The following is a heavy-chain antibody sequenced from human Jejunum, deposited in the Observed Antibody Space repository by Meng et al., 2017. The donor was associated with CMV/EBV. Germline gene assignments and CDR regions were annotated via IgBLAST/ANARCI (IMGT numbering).Heavy chain of an antibody. D-gene: IGHD2-21*01. CDR3: ATKGIARPFDY. J-gene: IGHJ4*02. CDR2: IYSAGNA. V-gene: IGHV3-66*01. Sequence: SCVASGLTVESNYLSWVRQAPGKGLEWISVIYSAGNAHYADSEKGRFTISRDNAKNSLYLQMNSLRAEDTAVYYCATKGIARPFDYWGQGTLVTVSS. CDR1: GLTVESNY.